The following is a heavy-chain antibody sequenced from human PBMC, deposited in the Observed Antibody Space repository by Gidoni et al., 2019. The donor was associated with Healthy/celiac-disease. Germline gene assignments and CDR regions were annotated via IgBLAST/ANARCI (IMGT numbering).Heavy chain of an antibody. J-gene: IGHJ6*02. D-gene: IGHD6-19*01. CDR1: GFTFSDYY. Sequence: QVQLVESGGGLVKPGGSLRPSCAASGFTFSDYYMSWIRQAPGKGLGGVSYISSSGSTIYYADSVKGRFTISRDNAKNSLYLQMNSLRAEDTAVYYCARDRSIAVAGVYYYGMDVWGQGTTVTVSS. V-gene: IGHV3-11*01. CDR3: ARDRSIAVAGVYYYGMDV. CDR2: ISSSGSTI.